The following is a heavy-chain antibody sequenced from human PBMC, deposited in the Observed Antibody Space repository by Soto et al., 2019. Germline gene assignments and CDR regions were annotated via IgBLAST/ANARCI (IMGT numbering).Heavy chain of an antibody. CDR2: ISPYSGYT. D-gene: IGHD2-2*01. Sequence: QVQLVQSGPEMKKPGASVKVSCKGFGYSFLKDGINWVRQAPGQGLEWVGWISPYSGYTHFAQKFDGRLTLTTDTAASTAYMELRILRSADTALYYCAREASVLIPAAQPSRFDSWGQGTLVTVSS. CDR3: AREASVLIPAAQPSRFDS. V-gene: IGHV1-18*01. CDR1: GYSFLKDG. J-gene: IGHJ4*02.